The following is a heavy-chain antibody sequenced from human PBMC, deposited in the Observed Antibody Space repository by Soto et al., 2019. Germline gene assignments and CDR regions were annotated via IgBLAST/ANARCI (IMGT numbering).Heavy chain of an antibody. CDR3: ARVRSMVRGVSYFDY. J-gene: IGHJ4*02. CDR2: IYYSGST. V-gene: IGHV4-59*01. D-gene: IGHD3-10*01. CDR1: GGSISSYY. Sequence: SETLSLTCTVSGGSISSYYWSWIRQPPGKGLEWIGYIYYSGSTNYNPSLKSRVTISVDTSKNQFSLKLSSVTAADTAVYYCARVRSMVRGVSYFDYWGQGTLVT.